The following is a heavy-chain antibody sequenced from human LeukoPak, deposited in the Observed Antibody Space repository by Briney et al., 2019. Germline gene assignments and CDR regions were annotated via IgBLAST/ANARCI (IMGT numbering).Heavy chain of an antibody. CDR2: INPSGGST. D-gene: IGHD2-21*01. Sequence: ASVTVSCKASGYTFTGYYMHWVRQAPGQGLEWMGIINPSGGSTSYAQKFQGRVTMTRDMSTSTVYMELSSLRSEDTAVYYCARETRGVWYWGQGTLVTVSS. CDR1: GYTFTGYY. V-gene: IGHV1-46*01. CDR3: ARETRGVWY. J-gene: IGHJ4*02.